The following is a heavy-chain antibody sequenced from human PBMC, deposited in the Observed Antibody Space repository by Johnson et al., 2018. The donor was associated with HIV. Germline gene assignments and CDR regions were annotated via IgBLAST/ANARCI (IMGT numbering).Heavy chain of an antibody. D-gene: IGHD3-10*01. Sequence: QVQLVESGGGVVRPGRSLSLSCTASGFTFSTYAMHWVRQAPGKGLEWVAFIRYDGSNKYYADSVKGRFTISRDNAKNSLYLQMNSLRAEDTALYYCAREAGSGSYSPWRPDAFDIWGQGTMVTVSS. J-gene: IGHJ3*02. CDR1: GFTFSTYA. CDR2: IRYDGSNK. V-gene: IGHV3-33*08. CDR3: AREAGSGSYSPWRPDAFDI.